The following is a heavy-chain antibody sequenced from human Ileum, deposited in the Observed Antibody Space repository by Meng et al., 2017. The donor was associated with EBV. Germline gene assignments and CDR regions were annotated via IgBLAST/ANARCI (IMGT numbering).Heavy chain of an antibody. J-gene: IGHJ4*02. CDR2: IQHSGST. V-gene: IGHV4-30-2*01. CDR1: GGSISSGGHS. D-gene: IGHD4-23*01. Sequence: QPHLQESGSGLVKPSQTLSLTCAVAGGSISSGGHSWSWIRRPPGKGLEWIGDIQHSGSTYYNPSLKSRVTISVDRSRNQFSLKLSSVTAADTAVYYCARAHPVVYFFDYWGQGTLVTVSS. CDR3: ARAHPVVYFFDY.